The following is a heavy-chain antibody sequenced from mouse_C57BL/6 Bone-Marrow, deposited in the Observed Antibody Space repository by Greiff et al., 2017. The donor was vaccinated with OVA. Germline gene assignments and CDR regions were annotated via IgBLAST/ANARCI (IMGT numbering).Heavy chain of an antibody. CDR1: GYTFTSYW. CDR3: ATNFYGKSY. Sequence: QVQLQQPGAELARPGSSVKLSCKASGYTFTSYWMHWVKQRPIQGLEWIGNIDPSDSETHYNQKFKDKATLTVDKSSSTAYMQLSSLTSEDSAVYYCATNFYGKSYWGQGTTLTVSS. J-gene: IGHJ2*01. CDR2: IDPSDSET. V-gene: IGHV1-52*01. D-gene: IGHD2-1*01.